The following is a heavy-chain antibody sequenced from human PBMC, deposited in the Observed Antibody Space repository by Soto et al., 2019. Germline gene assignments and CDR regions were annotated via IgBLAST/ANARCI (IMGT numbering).Heavy chain of an antibody. CDR2: ISAYNGNT. CDR3: ARVGVVHVLEYNWFDP. CDR1: GYTFTSYG. V-gene: IGHV1-18*01. J-gene: IGHJ5*02. Sequence: ASVKVSCKAFGYTFTSYGISWVRQAPGQGLEWMGWISAYNGNTNYAQKLQGRVTMTTDTSTSTAYMELRSLRSDDTAVYYCARVGVVHVLEYNWFDPWGQGTLVTVSS. D-gene: IGHD3-3*01.